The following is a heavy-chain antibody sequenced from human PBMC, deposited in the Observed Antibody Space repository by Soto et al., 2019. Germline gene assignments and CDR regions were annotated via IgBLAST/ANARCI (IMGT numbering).Heavy chain of an antibody. CDR3: AKDPLWYDSDWYPPPGFDP. CDR2: ITAYGDST. D-gene: IGHD6-19*01. J-gene: IGHJ5*02. V-gene: IGHV3-23*01. Sequence: EVQLLESGGGLVRLGGSLRLPFAASGFTFGNFAIIWVRKAQGKGLEWVSAITAYGDSTHYADSVKGRFTISRDSPKNTLYLQMDSLRAEDTAVYYCAKDPLWYDSDWYPPPGFDPWSQGTLVTVSS. CDR1: GFTFGNFA.